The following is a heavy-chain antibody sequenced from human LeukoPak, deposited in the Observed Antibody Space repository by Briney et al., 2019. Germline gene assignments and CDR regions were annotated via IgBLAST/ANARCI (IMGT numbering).Heavy chain of an antibody. CDR3: ARGGYSSIRGPFDP. CDR1: GFTFSSYA. D-gene: IGHD6-13*01. V-gene: IGHV3-30-3*01. CDR2: ISYDGSNK. Sequence: PGGSLRLSCAASGFTFSSYAMHWVRQAPGKGLEWVAVISYDGSNKYYADSVKGRFTISRDNSKNTLYLRMNSLRAEDTAVYYCARGGYSSIRGPFDPWGQGTLVTVSS. J-gene: IGHJ5*02.